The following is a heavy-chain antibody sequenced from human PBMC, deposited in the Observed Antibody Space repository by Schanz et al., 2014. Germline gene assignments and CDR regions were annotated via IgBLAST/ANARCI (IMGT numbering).Heavy chain of an antibody. CDR1: GYSFTGYY. CDR3: ARGGVVVVTAALNWFDP. J-gene: IGHJ5*02. V-gene: IGHV7-4-1*02. CDR2: INTNNGDP. D-gene: IGHD2-15*01. Sequence: QVQLVQSGAEVKKPGASVKVSCKASGYSFTGYYMHWVRQAPGLGPEWMGRINTNNGDPTYAQGFTGRFVFSLDTSVSTAYLQISSLKAEDTAVYYCARGGVVVVTAALNWFDPWGQGTLVTVSS.